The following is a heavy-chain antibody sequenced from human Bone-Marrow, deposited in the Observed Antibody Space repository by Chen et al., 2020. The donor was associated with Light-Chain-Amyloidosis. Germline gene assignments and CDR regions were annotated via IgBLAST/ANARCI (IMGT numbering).Heavy chain of an antibody. CDR3: ARMFGCCSGGSCYSAYFDY. D-gene: IGHD2-15*01. Sequence: QLQLQESGPGLVRPSETLSLTCTVSGGSISLTSYYWGWIRQPPGKGLEWIGSMSYSGSTYYSPALKSRVTISVDTPKNQFSLRLNSVTAADTALYYCARMFGCCSGGSCYSAYFDYWGQGALVTVSS. J-gene: IGHJ4*02. V-gene: IGHV4-39*01. CDR1: GGSISLTSYY. CDR2: MSYSGST.